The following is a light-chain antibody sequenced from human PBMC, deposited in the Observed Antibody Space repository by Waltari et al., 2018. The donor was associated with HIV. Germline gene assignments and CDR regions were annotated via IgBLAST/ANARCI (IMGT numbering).Light chain of an antibody. CDR2: GVS. CDR3: HQYGSATYT. J-gene: IGKJ2*01. Sequence: EIVLTQSPATLSLSPGDRATLSCRASQSVSSGFLAWYQQKRGQAPRLLIYGVSTRAKGIPGRFSGGGSGTDFTLTISSLDPEDFAVYYCHQYGSATYTFGQGTKLDIK. CDR1: QSVSSGF. V-gene: IGKV3-20*01.